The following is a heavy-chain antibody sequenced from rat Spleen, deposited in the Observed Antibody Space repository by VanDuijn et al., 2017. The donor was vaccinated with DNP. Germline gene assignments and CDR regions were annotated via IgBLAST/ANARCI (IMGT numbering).Heavy chain of an antibody. D-gene: IGHD5-1*01. CDR2: MWYYGDT. CDR3: TRDPNSSYWFFDF. J-gene: IGHJ1*01. Sequence: QVQLGESGPGLVQPSQTLSLTCTVSGFPLTKSGVSWFRQPSGQGPVWMGRMWYYGDTVYNSALKSRLSISRDTSKNQVFLKMNSLQTDDTGTYYCTRDPNSSYWFFDFWGPGTMVTVSS. V-gene: IGHV2-63*01. CDR1: GFPLTKSG.